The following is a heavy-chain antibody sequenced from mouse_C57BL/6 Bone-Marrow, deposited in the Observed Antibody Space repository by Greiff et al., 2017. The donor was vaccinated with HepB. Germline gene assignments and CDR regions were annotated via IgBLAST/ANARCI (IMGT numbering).Heavy chain of an antibody. V-gene: IGHV1-50*01. CDR1: GYTFTSYW. J-gene: IGHJ2*01. Sequence: QVQLQQPGAELVKPGASVKLSCKASGYTFTSYWMQWVKQRPGQGLEWIGEIDPSDSYTNYNQKFKGKATLTVDTSSSTAYMQLSSLTSEDSAVYYWARSGEFFSIYYYGSSYVDYWGQGTTLTVSS. CDR2: IDPSDSYT. D-gene: IGHD1-1*01. CDR3: ARSGEFFSIYYYGSSYVDY.